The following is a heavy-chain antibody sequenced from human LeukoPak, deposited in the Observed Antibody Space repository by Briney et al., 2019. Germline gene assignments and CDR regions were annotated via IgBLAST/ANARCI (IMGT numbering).Heavy chain of an antibody. CDR2: IYYRGST. Sequence: SETLSLTCNVSGGSISSDYWSWIRQPPGKGLEWIGYIYYRGSTNYNPSLKSRVTISVDTSKNQFSLKLSSVTAADTAVYYCARGPSRITMIVVVITTTRGSHFDYWGQGTLVTVSS. CDR3: ARGPSRITMIVVVITTTRGSHFDY. D-gene: IGHD3-22*01. V-gene: IGHV4-59*12. CDR1: GGSISSDY. J-gene: IGHJ4*02.